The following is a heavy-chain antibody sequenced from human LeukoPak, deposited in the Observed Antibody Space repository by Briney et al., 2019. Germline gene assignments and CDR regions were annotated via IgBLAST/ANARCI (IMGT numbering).Heavy chain of an antibody. V-gene: IGHV5-51*01. D-gene: IGHD1-26*01. CDR1: GYSFTSSW. J-gene: IGHJ4*02. CDR2: IYPGDSDT. Sequence: PGESLKISSQGSGYSFTSSWIGWVRQMPGKGLEWMGIIYPGDSDTRYSPSFQGQVTISADKSISTAYLQWSSLKASDTAMYYCARFSVGGTYYPNYWGQGTLVSVSS. CDR3: ARFSVGGTYYPNY.